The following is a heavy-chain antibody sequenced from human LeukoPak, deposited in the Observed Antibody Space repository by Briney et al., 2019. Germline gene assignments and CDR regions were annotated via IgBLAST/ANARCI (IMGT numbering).Heavy chain of an antibody. Sequence: PGGSLRLSCAASGFTFSSYAMSWVRQAPGKGLEWVSAISGSGGSTYYADSVKGRFTISRDNSKNTLYLQMNSLRAEDTAVYYCAKGVKDYGDYGDYYYGMDVWGQGTTVTVSS. J-gene: IGHJ6*02. CDR3: AKGVKDYGDYGDYYYGMDV. V-gene: IGHV3-23*01. D-gene: IGHD4-17*01. CDR2: ISGSGGST. CDR1: GFTFSSYA.